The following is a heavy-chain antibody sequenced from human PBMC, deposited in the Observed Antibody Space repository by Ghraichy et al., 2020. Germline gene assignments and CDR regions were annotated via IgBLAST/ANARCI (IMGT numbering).Heavy chain of an antibody. CDR1: GFTFSTYA. J-gene: IGHJ4*02. CDR2: ISGSGDST. Sequence: SCAASGFTFSTYAVSWARQAPGKGLEWVSSISGSGDSTYYAESVKGRFTISRDNSKNTLYLHMNSLRVDDTAVYYCAKRPGIRATGQFDYWGQGVLGTVSS. D-gene: IGHD6-13*01. V-gene: IGHV3-23*01. CDR3: AKRPGIRATGQFDY.